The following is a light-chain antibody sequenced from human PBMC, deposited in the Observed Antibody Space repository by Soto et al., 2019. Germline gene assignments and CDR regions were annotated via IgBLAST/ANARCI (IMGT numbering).Light chain of an antibody. J-gene: IGKJ3*01. Sequence: EIVLTQSPGTLSLSPGERATLSCRASQSVSSSYLAWYQQKPGQAPRLLIYGTSSRATDIPDRFSGSGSGTDFTLTISRLEPEDLAVYYCQQSGSSPFTFGPGTKVDVK. V-gene: IGKV3-20*01. CDR2: GTS. CDR1: QSVSSSY. CDR3: QQSGSSPFT.